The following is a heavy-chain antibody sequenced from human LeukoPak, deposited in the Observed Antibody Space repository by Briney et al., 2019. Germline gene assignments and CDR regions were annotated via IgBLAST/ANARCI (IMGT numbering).Heavy chain of an antibody. CDR1: GFTVSSNY. CDR2: IYSGGST. D-gene: IGHD1-26*01. CDR3: ARMGATPPYYYYGMDV. J-gene: IGHJ6*02. Sequence: PGGSLRLSCAASGFTVSSNYMSWVRQAPGKGLEWVSLIYSGGSTYYADSVKGRFTISRDNSKNTLYLQMNSLRAEDTAVYYCARMGATPPYYYYGMDVWGQGTTVTVSS. V-gene: IGHV3-53*01.